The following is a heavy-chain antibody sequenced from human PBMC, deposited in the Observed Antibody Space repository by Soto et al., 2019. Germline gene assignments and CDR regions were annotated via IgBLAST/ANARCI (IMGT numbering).Heavy chain of an antibody. D-gene: IGHD6-6*01. CDR1: GDSISRGGYS. Sequence: SETLSLTCAVYGDSISRGGYSWTWIRQPPGKALEWIGNIYDSESTSYNPSLKSRVTMSVDTSKNQFSLRLTSVTAADTAVYFFARGSSSYYDYGMDVWGQGTTVTVSS. V-gene: IGHV4-30-2*01. CDR3: ARGSSSYYDYGMDV. CDR2: IYDSEST. J-gene: IGHJ6*02.